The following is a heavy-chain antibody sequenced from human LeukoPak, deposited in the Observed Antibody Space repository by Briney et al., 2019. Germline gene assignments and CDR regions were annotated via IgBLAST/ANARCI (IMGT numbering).Heavy chain of an antibody. Sequence: GGSLRLSCAASGFTLSSYAISWVRQAPGQGLEWMGGIIPIFGTANYAQKFQGRVTITADESTSTAYMELSSLRSEDTAVYYCARVYSSSSWFDPWGQGTLVTVSS. J-gene: IGHJ5*02. CDR2: IIPIFGTA. D-gene: IGHD6-6*01. CDR3: ARVYSSSSWFDP. V-gene: IGHV1-69*01. CDR1: GFTLSSYA.